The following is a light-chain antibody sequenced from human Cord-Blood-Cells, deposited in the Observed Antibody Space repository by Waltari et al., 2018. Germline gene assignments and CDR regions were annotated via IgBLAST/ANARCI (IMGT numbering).Light chain of an antibody. CDR1: SSDAGSHNL. Sequence: QSALTQPASVSGSPGQSITISCTGTSSDAGSHNLVSWYQQHPGKAPKLMIYEGSKRPSGVSNRFSGSKSGNTASLTISGLQAEDEADYYCCSYAGSSTWVFGGGTKLTVL. CDR2: EGS. J-gene: IGLJ3*02. CDR3: CSYAGSSTWV. V-gene: IGLV2-23*01.